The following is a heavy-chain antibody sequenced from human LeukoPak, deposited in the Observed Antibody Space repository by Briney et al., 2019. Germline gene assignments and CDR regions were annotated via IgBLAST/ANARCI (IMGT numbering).Heavy chain of an antibody. CDR3: ATSWSASNAWDTLFDY. CDR1: GYSSNTYG. V-gene: IGHV1-18*01. CDR2: VSTHNGNT. J-gene: IGHJ4*02. Sequence: ASVKVSCKVSGYSSNTYGLSWVRQAPGQGLEWIAWVSTHNGNTKYAQKFQGRVTMTTDTSTTTTYMELRSLKSDDAAVYYCATSWSASNAWDTLFDYWGQGTLVTVSS. D-gene: IGHD1-26*01.